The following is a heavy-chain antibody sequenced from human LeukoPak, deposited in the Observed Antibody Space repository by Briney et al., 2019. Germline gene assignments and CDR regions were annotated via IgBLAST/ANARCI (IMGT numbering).Heavy chain of an antibody. Sequence: ASVKVSCKASGCTFTAYYIHWLRQAPGQGPEWIGWIKPDSGSSHYAQQFQGRVTMTRDTSSNSAYMDLTRLKSDDTAVYYCARARVPIAVAGLYYFDYWGQGALVTVSS. J-gene: IGHJ4*02. CDR1: GCTFTAYY. CDR3: ARARVPIAVAGLYYFDY. CDR2: IKPDSGSS. D-gene: IGHD6-19*01. V-gene: IGHV1-2*02.